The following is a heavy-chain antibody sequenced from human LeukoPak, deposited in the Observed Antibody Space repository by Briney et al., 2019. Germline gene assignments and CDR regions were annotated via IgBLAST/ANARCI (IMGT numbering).Heavy chain of an antibody. D-gene: IGHD3-22*01. CDR2: ISGSGGST. CDR1: GFTFSSYA. J-gene: IGHJ4*02. CDR3: EKNGYYYDSSGYQYYFDY. Sequence: PGGSLRLSCAASGFTFSSYAMSWVRQAPGKGLEWVSAISGSGGSTYYADSVKGRFTISRDNSKNTLYLQMNSLRAEDTAVYYCEKNGYYYDSSGYQYYFDYWGQGTLVTVSS. V-gene: IGHV3-23*01.